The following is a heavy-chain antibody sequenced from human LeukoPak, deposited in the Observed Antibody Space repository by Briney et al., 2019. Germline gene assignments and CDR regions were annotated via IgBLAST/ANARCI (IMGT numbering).Heavy chain of an antibody. CDR2: ISYDGSNK. Sequence: GRSLRLSCAASGFTFSSYGMHWVRQAPGKGLEWVAVISYDGSNKYYADSVKGRFTISRDNSKNTLYLQMNSLRAEATAVYYCAKDGDYDFWSGYYDYWGRGTLVTVSS. J-gene: IGHJ4*02. V-gene: IGHV3-30*18. CDR3: AKDGDYDFWSGYYDY. D-gene: IGHD3-3*01. CDR1: GFTFSSYG.